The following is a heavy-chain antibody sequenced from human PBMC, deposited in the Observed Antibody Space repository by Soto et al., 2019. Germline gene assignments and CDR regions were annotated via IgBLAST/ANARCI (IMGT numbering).Heavy chain of an antibody. CDR2: ISACNGNT. CDR1: GYTFITYG. D-gene: IGHD6-6*01. Sequence: QVQLVQSGTEVKKPGASVKVSCKPSGYTFITYGIRWVRQAPGQGLEWMGWISACNGNTNYAQKFQDRVTMTTDTSASTAYMELRSLRYEDTAVYYCARDLLAARPGWFDPWGQGTLVTVSS. J-gene: IGHJ5*02. CDR3: ARDLLAARPGWFDP. V-gene: IGHV1-18*01.